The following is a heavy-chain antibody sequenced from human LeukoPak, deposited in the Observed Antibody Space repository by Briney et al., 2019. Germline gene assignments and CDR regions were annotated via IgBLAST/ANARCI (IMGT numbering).Heavy chain of an antibody. D-gene: IGHD2-15*01. CDR2: IWADGSNQ. J-gene: IGHJ5*02. V-gene: IGHV3-33*01. Sequence: GRSLRLSCAASGFTFRNYGMLWVRQAPGKGLEWVAVIWADGSNQYYADSVKGRFTISRDISKNTLYLQMNSLRAEDTAVYYCARDPHYCSGGSCYSLGFDPWGQGTLVTASS. CDR3: ARDPHYCSGGSCYSLGFDP. CDR1: GFTFRNYG.